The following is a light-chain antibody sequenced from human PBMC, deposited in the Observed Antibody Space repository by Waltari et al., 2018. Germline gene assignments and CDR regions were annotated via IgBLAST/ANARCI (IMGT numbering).Light chain of an antibody. CDR3: QQRNSYPLT. V-gene: IGKV1-9*01. CDR2: KAS. CDR1: QGISSY. J-gene: IGKJ4*01. Sequence: DFQLTQSPSSLSASVGDRVTITCRASQGISSYLAWYQQKPGKAPTLLIYKASSLQSGVPSRFSGSGSGTEFTLTISSLQPEDFAVYYCQQRNSYPLTFGGGTKVEIK.